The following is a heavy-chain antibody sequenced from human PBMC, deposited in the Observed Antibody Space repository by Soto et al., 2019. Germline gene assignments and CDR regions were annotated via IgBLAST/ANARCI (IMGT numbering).Heavy chain of an antibody. CDR1: GGSISSGGYY. D-gene: IGHD3-10*01. CDR3: AREEVAYYDSWSYNWFDP. V-gene: IGHV4-31*03. J-gene: IGHJ5*01. CDR2: IYYSGST. Sequence: QVQLHESGPGLVKPSQTLSLTCTVSGGSISSGGYYWSWIRQHPGKGLAWFGYIYYSGSTYYIPSLKSRVTVSVDTSKNLFSRKLSSVTAADTAVYYGAREEVAYYDSWSYNWFDPWGQGALVTVSS.